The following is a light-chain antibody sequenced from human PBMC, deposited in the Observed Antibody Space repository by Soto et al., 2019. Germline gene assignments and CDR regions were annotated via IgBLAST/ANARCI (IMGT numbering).Light chain of an antibody. J-gene: IGKJ1*01. CDR1: QSISTW. V-gene: IGKV1-5*03. CDR2: KAS. Sequence: DIQMTQSHSTLSAYVGDRVTITCRASQSISTWLAWYQQKPGKAPKLLIYKASTLESGVPSRFSGSGSGTEFTLTISSLQPEDFATYYCQQYNSYSPWAFGQGTKVEIK. CDR3: QQYNSYSPWA.